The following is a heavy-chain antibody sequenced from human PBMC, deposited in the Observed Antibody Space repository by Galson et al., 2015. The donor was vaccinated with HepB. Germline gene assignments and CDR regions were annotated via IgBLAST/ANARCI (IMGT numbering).Heavy chain of an antibody. D-gene: IGHD1-26*01. V-gene: IGHV3-48*02. CDR2: IGTRGSPI. J-gene: IGHJ3*01. CDR3: ARDHEKEWETDNDAFDV. CDR1: GFTFSHYI. Sequence: SLRLSCAASGFTFSHYIMNWVRQTPGKGLEWIAYIGTRGSPIYYSDSVQGRFTVSRDNADNSVYLQMNSLREEDTAVYYCARDHEKEWETDNDAFDVWGQGTLVTVSS.